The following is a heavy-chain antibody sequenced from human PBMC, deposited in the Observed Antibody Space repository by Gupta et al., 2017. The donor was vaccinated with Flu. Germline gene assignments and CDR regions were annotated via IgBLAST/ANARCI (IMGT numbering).Heavy chain of an antibody. CDR3: ARAFTIATDQFDY. CDR2: IRTEAIGYIP. J-gene: IGHJ4*02. D-gene: IGHD2-21*01. Sequence: EVQLVESGGGLVQPGGSLRLSCVGSGFRFSDHYMDWVRQAPGRGPEWVARIRTEAIGYIPEYAASVQGRFTISRDDSRNSFYLQMNSLRIEDTAVYLCARAFTIATDQFDYWGQGTMVTVSS. V-gene: IGHV3-72*01. CDR1: GFRFSDHY.